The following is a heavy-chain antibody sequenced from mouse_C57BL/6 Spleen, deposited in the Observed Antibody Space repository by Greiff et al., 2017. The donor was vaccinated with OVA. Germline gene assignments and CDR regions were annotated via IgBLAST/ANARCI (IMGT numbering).Heavy chain of an antibody. J-gene: IGHJ1*03. Sequence: VQLQQSGAELARPGASVKLSCKASGYTFTSYGISWVKQRTGQGLEWIGEIYPRSGNTYYNEKFKGKATLTADKSSSTAYMELRSLTSEDSAVYFCARFGPLRRYVDVWGTGTTVTVSS. D-gene: IGHD2-4*01. CDR2: IYPRSGNT. CDR3: ARFGPLRRYVDV. V-gene: IGHV1-81*01. CDR1: GYTFTSYG.